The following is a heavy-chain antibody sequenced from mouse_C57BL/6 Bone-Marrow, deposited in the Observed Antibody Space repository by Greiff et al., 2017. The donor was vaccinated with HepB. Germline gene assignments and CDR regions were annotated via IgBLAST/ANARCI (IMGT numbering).Heavy chain of an antibody. Sequence: QVQLQQSGAELMKPGASVKLSCKATGYTFTGYWIAWVKQRPGHGLEWIGEILPGSGSTNYNEKFKGKATFTADTSTNTAYMQLSSLTTEDSAISYSAREELRRPYAMDTWGAGTSVPVSS. CDR3: AREELRRPYAMDT. CDR1: GYTFTGYW. J-gene: IGHJ4*01. D-gene: IGHD2-12*01. CDR2: ILPGSGST. V-gene: IGHV1-9*01.